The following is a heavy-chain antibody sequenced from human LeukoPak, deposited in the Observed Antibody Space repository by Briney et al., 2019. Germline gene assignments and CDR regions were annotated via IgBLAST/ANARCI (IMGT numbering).Heavy chain of an antibody. D-gene: IGHD5-12*01. V-gene: IGHV3-7*03. Sequence: GGSLRLSCAASGFTFSSYWMSWVRQAPGKGLEWVANIKQDGSEKYYVDSVKGRFTISRDNAKNSLYLQMNSLRAEDTAVYYCAKDRFGIVATIDYWGQGTLVTVST. J-gene: IGHJ4*02. CDR2: IKQDGSEK. CDR3: AKDRFGIVATIDY. CDR1: GFTFSSYW.